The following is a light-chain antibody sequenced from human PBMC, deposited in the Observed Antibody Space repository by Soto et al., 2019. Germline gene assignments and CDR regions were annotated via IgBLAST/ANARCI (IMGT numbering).Light chain of an antibody. V-gene: IGKV3-15*01. CDR1: QSISDT. CDR2: GAS. J-gene: IGKJ1*01. Sequence: EIVMTQSPATLSVSPGGRATLSCRASQSISDTLAWYQQKPGQAPRLLIYGASRRATGFPARFSGSGSGTDFTLTISSLQPEDFAVYYWQQYDNWPWTFGQGTKVEI. CDR3: QQYDNWPWT.